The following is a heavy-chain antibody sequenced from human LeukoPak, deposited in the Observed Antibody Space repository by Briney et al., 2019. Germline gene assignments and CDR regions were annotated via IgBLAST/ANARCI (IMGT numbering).Heavy chain of an antibody. CDR3: ARDMYYYGSGSYPY. CDR1: GGSISTSNYY. D-gene: IGHD3-10*01. CDR2: IFYSGST. J-gene: IGHJ4*02. Sequence: SETLSLTCTVSGGSISTSNYYWGWIRQPPGKGLEWIGNIFYSGSTYYNPSLKSRVTISVDTSKNQFSLKLSSVTAADTAVYYCARDMYYYGSGSYPYWGQGTLVTVSS. V-gene: IGHV4-39*07.